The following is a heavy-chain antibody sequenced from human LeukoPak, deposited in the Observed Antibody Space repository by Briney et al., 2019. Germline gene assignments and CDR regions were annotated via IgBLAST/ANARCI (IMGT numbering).Heavy chain of an antibody. J-gene: IGHJ3*02. CDR3: ARAERAVTPEEAFDI. Sequence: SQTLSLTCTVSGGPISSGDYYWSWIRQPPGKGLEWIGYIYYSGSTYYNPSLKSRVTISVDTSKNQFSLKLSSVTAADTAVYYCARAERAVTPEEAFDIWGQGTMVTVSS. V-gene: IGHV4-30-4*01. CDR2: IYYSGST. D-gene: IGHD4-17*01. CDR1: GGPISSGDYY.